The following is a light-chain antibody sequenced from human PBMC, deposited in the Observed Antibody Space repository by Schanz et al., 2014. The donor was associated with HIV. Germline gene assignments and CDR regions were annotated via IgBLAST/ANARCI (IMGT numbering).Light chain of an antibody. CDR2: ENN. CDR3: QSSDRYNGKV. V-gene: IGLV6-57*02. J-gene: IGLJ3*02. Sequence: FMLTQPHSVSESPGKTVTISCTGSSGTIAANYVQWYQQRPDSAPTLVISENNDRPSGVPDRFSGSMDMSSNSAFLTISGLKTEDEADYYCQSSDRYNGKVFGGGTKLTVL. CDR1: SGTIAANY.